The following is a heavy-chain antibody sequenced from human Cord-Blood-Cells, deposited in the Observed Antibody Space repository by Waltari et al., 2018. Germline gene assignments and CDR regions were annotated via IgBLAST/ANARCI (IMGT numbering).Heavy chain of an antibody. V-gene: IGHV3-23*01. J-gene: IGHJ4*02. D-gene: IGHD1-26*01. Sequence: EVQLLESGGGLVQPGGSLRLSCAASGFTFTSYAMSWVRQAPGKGLEWVSAISGSGGSTYYADSVKGRFTISRDNSKNTLYLQMNSLRAEDTAVYYCAKFSGSYYYFDYWGQGTLVTVSS. CDR1: GFTFTSYA. CDR2: ISGSGGST. CDR3: AKFSGSYYYFDY.